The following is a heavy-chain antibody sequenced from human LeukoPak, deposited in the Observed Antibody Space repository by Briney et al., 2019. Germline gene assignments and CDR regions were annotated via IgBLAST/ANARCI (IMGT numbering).Heavy chain of an antibody. Sequence: PSETLSLTCTVSGGSISSSSYYWGWIRQPPGKGLEWIGSIYYSGSTYYNPSLKSRVTISVDTSKNQFSLKLSSVTAADTAVYYCARSYGETEIFDYWGQGTLVTVSS. CDR2: IYYSGST. CDR3: ARSYGETEIFDY. D-gene: IGHD5-24*01. V-gene: IGHV4-39*07. CDR1: GGSISSSSYY. J-gene: IGHJ4*02.